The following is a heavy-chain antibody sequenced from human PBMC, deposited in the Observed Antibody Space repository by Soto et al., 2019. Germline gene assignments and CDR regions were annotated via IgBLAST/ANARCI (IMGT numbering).Heavy chain of an antibody. D-gene: IGHD3-22*01. CDR2: IYYSGST. Sequence: SETLSLTCTVSGASLSGFYWSWIRQSPEKGLEWIGYIYYSGSTYYNPSLKSRVTISVDTSKNQFSLKLSSVTAADTAVYYCARGSYYDSSGYYGPWGQGTLVTVSS. CDR1: GASLSGFY. J-gene: IGHJ5*02. CDR3: ARGSYYDSSGYYGP. V-gene: IGHV4-59*12.